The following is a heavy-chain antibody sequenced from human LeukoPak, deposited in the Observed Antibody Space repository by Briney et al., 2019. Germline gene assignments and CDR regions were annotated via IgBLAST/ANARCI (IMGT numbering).Heavy chain of an antibody. CDR2: IYPGDSDT. D-gene: IGHD3-10*01. Sequence: GESVKISCKGSGYSFTSYWIGWVRQMPGKGLEWMGIIYPGDSDTTYSPSFQGQVTFSVDKSISTAYLQWSSLKASDTAIYYCARVGVRGVNGRAYFDYWGQGTLVTVSS. J-gene: IGHJ4*02. CDR1: GYSFTSYW. V-gene: IGHV5-51*01. CDR3: ARVGVRGVNGRAYFDY.